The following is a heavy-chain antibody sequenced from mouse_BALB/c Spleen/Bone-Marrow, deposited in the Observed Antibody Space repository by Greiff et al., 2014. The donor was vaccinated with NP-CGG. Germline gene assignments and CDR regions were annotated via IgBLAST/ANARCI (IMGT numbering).Heavy chain of an antibody. J-gene: IGHJ1*01. CDR2: IYPGDGDT. V-gene: IGHV1-80*01. CDR3: AKRVYGNYWYFDV. Sequence: QLQQSGAELVRPGSSVKISCKASGYAFSSYWMNWVKQRPGQGLEWIGQIYPGDGDTNYNGKFKGKATLTADKSSSTAYMQLSSLTSEDSAVYFCAKRVYGNYWYFDVWGAGTTVTVSS. CDR1: GYAFSSYW. D-gene: IGHD2-1*01.